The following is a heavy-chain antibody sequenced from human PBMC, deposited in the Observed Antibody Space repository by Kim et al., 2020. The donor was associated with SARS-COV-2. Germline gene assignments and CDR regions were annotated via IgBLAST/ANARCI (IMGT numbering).Heavy chain of an antibody. J-gene: IGHJ6*02. Sequence: KVQGRVTITADESTSTAYMELSSLRSEDTAVYYCARASRIFGYYYYGMDVWGQGTTVTVSS. D-gene: IGHD2-15*01. CDR3: ARASRIFGYYYYGMDV. V-gene: IGHV1-69*01.